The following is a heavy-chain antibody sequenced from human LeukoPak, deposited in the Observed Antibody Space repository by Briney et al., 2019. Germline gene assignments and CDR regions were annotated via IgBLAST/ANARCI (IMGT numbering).Heavy chain of an antibody. CDR3: ARGDILTGYSY. J-gene: IGHJ4*02. D-gene: IGHD3-9*01. CDR2: INHRGST. Sequence: SETLSLTCAVYGGSFRGYYWSWIRQPPGKGLEWIGEINHRGSTKYNPSLKSRVTISVDTSKNQFSLNLRSATAADTAVYYCARGDILTGYSYWGQGTLATVSS. V-gene: IGHV4-34*01. CDR1: GGSFRGYY.